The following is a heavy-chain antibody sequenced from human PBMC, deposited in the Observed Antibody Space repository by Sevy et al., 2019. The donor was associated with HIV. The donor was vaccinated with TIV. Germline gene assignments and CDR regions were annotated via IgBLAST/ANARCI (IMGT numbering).Heavy chain of an antibody. CDR2: KDGGGQT. CDR3: ARMTSTWSIDS. J-gene: IGHJ4*02. V-gene: IGHV3-53*01. CDR1: GFSVSSYY. Sequence: GGSLRLSCAASGFSVSSYYMGWVRPAPGKGLEWVSTKDGGGQTYDADSVRGRFTIARDESANNLFLQLNNLRAEDTGVSYCARMTSTWSIDSWGQGTLVTVSS.